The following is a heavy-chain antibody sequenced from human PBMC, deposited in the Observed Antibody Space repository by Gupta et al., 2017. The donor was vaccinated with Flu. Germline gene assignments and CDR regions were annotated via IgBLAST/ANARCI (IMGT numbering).Heavy chain of an antibody. D-gene: IGHD6-13*01. CDR3: AADGPRVAAIEGGP. Sequence: EVQLLESGGGSVQPGGSLRLSCAASGFSFSSNALRWVRQAAGRGLEWGSAITDSGTATYYAGSVKGRCSISRDNSKNTLYLQLNSLRAEDTALYYCAADGPRVAAIEGGPWGQGTLVTASS. V-gene: IGHV3-23*01. CDR2: ITDSGTAT. CDR1: GFSFSSNA. J-gene: IGHJ5*02.